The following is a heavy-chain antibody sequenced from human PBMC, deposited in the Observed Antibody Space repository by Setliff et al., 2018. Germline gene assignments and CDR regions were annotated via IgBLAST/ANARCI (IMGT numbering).Heavy chain of an antibody. V-gene: IGHV1-18*01. Sequence: ASVKVSCKASGDTFNTYTLSWVRQAPGQGLEWMAWVSDNNGNTNYAKSFQGRVTMNTDTSTSTAYMELGSLTSDDTAVYYCARDRKSSPEHYYFDYWGQGTLVTVSS. CDR1: GDTFNTYT. J-gene: IGHJ4*02. CDR3: ARDRKSSPEHYYFDY. CDR2: VSDNNGNT.